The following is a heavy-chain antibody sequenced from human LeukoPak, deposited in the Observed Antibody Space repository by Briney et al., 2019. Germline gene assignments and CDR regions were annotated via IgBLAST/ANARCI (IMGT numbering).Heavy chain of an antibody. CDR3: ARARAGLDY. V-gene: IGHV4-39*07. Sequence: PSETLSLTCTVSGGSISSYYWSWIRQPPGKGLEWIGSIYYSGSTYYNPSLKSRVTISVDTSKNQFSLKLSSVTAADTAVYYCARARAGLDYWGQGTLVTVSS. CDR2: IYYSGST. J-gene: IGHJ4*02. CDR1: GGSISSYY.